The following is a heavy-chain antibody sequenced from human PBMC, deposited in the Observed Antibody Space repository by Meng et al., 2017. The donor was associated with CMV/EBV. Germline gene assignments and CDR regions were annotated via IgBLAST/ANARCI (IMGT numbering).Heavy chain of an antibody. J-gene: IGHJ3*02. CDR1: GFTFSSYW. Sequence: GESLKISCAASGFTFSSYWMSWVRQAPGKGLEWVANIKQDGSEKYYVDSVKGRFTISRDNAKNSLYLQMNSLRAEDTAVYYCARALRFLESYDAFDTWGQGTMVTVSS. CDR3: ARALRFLESYDAFDT. V-gene: IGHV3-7*01. D-gene: IGHD3-3*01. CDR2: IKQDGSEK.